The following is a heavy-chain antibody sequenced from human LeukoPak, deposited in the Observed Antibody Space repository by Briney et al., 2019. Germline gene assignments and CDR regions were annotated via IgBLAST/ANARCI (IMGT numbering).Heavy chain of an antibody. CDR1: EFSISTYT. D-gene: IGHD1-20*01. CDR3: AREGRLNNWYYYMDV. Sequence: GGSLRLSCAASEFSISTYTMSWVRQAPGRGLEWVSSISYSSTYIYYADSVKGRFTISRDNVKNSGYLLMNSLRAEDTAVYYCAREGRLNNWYYYMDVWGKGATVTVPS. J-gene: IGHJ6*03. V-gene: IGHV3-21*01. CDR2: ISYSSTYI.